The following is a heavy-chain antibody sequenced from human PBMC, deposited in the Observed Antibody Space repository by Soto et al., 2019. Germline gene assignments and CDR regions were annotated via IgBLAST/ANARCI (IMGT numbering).Heavy chain of an antibody. CDR1: GFTFRSYA. J-gene: IGHJ4*02. D-gene: IGHD4-4*01. CDR2: VSGSGTNT. Sequence: EVQLLESGGGLIQPGGSLRLSCAASGFTFRSYAMSWVRQAPGKGLEWVSVVSGSGTNTFYADSVKGRFTMSRDNSKNTLYLQMNSLRAEDTAVYYCAKMTTVTTLNNYFDYWGQGALVTVSS. V-gene: IGHV3-23*01. CDR3: AKMTTVTTLNNYFDY.